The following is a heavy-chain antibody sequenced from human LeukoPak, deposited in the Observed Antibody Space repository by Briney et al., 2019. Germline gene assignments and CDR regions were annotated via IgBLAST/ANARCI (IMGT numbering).Heavy chain of an antibody. D-gene: IGHD2-2*01. CDR1: GGSFSGYY. CDR2: INHSGST. Sequence: AETLSLTCAVYGGSFSGYYWSWIRQPPRKGLEWIGEINHSGSTNYNPSLKSRVTISVDTSKNQFSLKLSSVTAADTAVYYCARGVEGYCSSTSCYPYYYYYCYMDVWGKGTTVTVSS. V-gene: IGHV4-34*01. CDR3: ARGVEGYCSSTSCYPYYYYYCYMDV. J-gene: IGHJ6*03.